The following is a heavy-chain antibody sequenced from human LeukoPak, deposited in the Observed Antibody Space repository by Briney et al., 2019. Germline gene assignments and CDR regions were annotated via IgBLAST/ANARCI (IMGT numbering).Heavy chain of an antibody. D-gene: IGHD2-2*01. V-gene: IGHV4-34*01. CDR3: ASSDPHCSSTSCYDYYYYMDV. J-gene: IGHJ6*03. CDR2: INHSGST. CDR1: GGSISDYY. Sequence: SETLSLTCTVSGGSISDYYWSWIRQPPGKGLEWIGEINHSGSTNYNPSLKSRVTISVDTSKNQFSLKLSSVTAADTAVYYCASSDPHCSSTSCYDYYYYMDVWGKGTTVTISS.